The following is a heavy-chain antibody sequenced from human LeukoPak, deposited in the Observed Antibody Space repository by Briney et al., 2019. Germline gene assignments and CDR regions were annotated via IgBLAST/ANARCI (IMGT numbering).Heavy chain of an antibody. V-gene: IGHV3-49*03. CDR2: IRSKAYGGTT. Sequence: GGSLRLPCTASGFTFGDYAMSWFRQAPGKGLEWVGFIRSKAYGGTTEYAASVKGRFTISRDDSKSIAYLQMNSLKTEDTAVYYCTRGEGAAVFDYWGQGTLVTVSS. J-gene: IGHJ4*02. CDR1: GFTFGDYA. D-gene: IGHD6-13*01. CDR3: TRGEGAAVFDY.